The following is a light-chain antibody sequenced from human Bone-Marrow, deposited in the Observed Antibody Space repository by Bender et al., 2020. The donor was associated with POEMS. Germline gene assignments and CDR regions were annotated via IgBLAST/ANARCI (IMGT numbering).Light chain of an antibody. Sequence: QSALTQPASVSGSPGQSITISCTGTSSDVGSYNLVSWYQQHPGKAPKLMIYEATKRPSGVSNRFSGSQSGNTASLTISGLQAEDEADYYCCSYAGSNTYVFGSGTKVTVL. CDR1: SSDVGSYNL. CDR3: CSYAGSNTYV. CDR2: EAT. J-gene: IGLJ1*01. V-gene: IGLV2-23*01.